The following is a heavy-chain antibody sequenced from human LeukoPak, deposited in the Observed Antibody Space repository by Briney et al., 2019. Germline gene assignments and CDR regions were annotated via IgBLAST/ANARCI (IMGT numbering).Heavy chain of an antibody. V-gene: IGHV4-59*01. CDR2: IYYSGST. J-gene: IGHJ6*03. D-gene: IGHD3-16*01. CDR1: GGSISSYY. CDR3: ARVWDLYYMDV. Sequence: PSETLSLTCIVSGGSISSYYWTWLRQPPGKGLEWIGYIYYSGSTNYNPSLKSRVTISVDTSKNQFSLKLSSVTAADTAVYYCARVWDLYYMDVWGKGTTVTVSS.